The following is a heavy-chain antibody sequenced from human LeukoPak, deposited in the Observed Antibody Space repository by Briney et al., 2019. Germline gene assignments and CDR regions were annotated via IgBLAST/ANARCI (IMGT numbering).Heavy chain of an antibody. CDR3: ASRRNSSSWYRLHNWFDP. Sequence: PSETLSLTCTVSGGSISSSSYYWGWIRQPPGKGLEWIGSIYYSGSTYYNPSHKSRVTISVDTSKNQFSLKLSSVTAADTAVYYCASRRNSSSWYRLHNWFDPWGQGTLVTVSS. V-gene: IGHV4-39*01. CDR2: IYYSGST. D-gene: IGHD6-13*01. J-gene: IGHJ5*02. CDR1: GGSISSSSYY.